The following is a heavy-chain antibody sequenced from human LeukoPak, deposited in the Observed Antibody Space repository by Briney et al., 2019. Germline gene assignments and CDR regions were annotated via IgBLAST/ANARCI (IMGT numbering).Heavy chain of an antibody. CDR3: ARADSIVGASYFDY. V-gene: IGHV4-59*01. J-gene: IGHJ4*02. CDR1: GGSISSYY. CDR2: IYYSGST. D-gene: IGHD1-26*01. Sequence: SETLSLTCTVSGGSISSYYWSWIRQPPGKGLEWIGYIYYSGSTNYNPSLKSRVTISVDASKNQFSLKLSSVTAADTAVYYCARADSIVGASYFDYWGQGTLATVSS.